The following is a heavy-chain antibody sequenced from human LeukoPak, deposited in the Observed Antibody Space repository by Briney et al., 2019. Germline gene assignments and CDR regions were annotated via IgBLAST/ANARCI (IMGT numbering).Heavy chain of an antibody. D-gene: IGHD5-18*01. CDR1: GGSFSGYY. J-gene: IGHJ5*02. CDR2: INHTGST. V-gene: IGHV4-34*01. CDR3: ARVSPFHTAMVRGWFDP. Sequence: SETLSLTCAVNGGSFSGYYWNWIRQPPGKRLEWIGEINHTGSTNYNPSLKSRVTISVDTSKNQFSLKLSSVTAADTAVYYCARVSPFHTAMVRGWFDPWGQGTLVTVSS.